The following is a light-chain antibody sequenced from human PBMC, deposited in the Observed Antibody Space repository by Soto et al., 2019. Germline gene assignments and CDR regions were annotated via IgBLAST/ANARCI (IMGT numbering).Light chain of an antibody. CDR2: GAS. V-gene: IGKV3-20*01. CDR1: QSVSSSY. J-gene: IGKJ2*01. CDR3: QQYGSSRMYT. Sequence: EIVLTQSPGTLSLSPGERATLSCRASQSVSSSYLAWYQQKPGQAPRLLIYGASSRATGSPDRFSGSGSGTDFTLTISRLETEDFAVYYCQQYGSSRMYTFGQGTKLEIK.